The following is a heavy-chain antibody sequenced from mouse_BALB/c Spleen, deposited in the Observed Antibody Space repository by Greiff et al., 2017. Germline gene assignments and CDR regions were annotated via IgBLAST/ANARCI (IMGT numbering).Heavy chain of an antibody. CDR1: GYSITSDYA. CDR3: ANYDYERGFAY. J-gene: IGHJ3*01. V-gene: IGHV3-2*02. D-gene: IGHD2-4*01. Sequence: VQLKESGPGLVKPSQSLSLTCTVTGYSITSDYAWNWIRQFPGNKLEWMGYISYSGSTSYNPSLKSRISITRDTSKNQFFLQLNSVTTEDTATYYCANYDYERGFAYWGQGTLVTVSA. CDR2: ISYSGST.